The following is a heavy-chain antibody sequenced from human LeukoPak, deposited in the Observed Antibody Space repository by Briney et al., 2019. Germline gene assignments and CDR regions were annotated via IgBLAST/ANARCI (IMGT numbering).Heavy chain of an antibody. CDR1: GYSFTSYW. J-gene: IGHJ1*01. CDR3: ASLPGSAEYFQH. CDR2: IYPGDSDT. V-gene: IGHV5-51*01. Sequence: GESLQISCKGPGYSFTSYWIGWVRQMPGKGLEWMGIIYPGDSDTRYSPSFQGQVTISAGKSISTAYLQWSSLNASDTAMYYCASLPGSAEYFQHWGQGTLVTVSS.